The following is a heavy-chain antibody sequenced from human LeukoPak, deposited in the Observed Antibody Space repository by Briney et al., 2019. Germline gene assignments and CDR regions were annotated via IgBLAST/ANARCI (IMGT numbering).Heavy chain of an antibody. D-gene: IGHD2-8*01. J-gene: IGHJ4*02. CDR2: IKQDESEK. CDR3: ARGYGQWAY. Sequence: GGSLRLSCVASGFTFSSYWMSWVRQAPGKGLEWVANIKQDESEKYYVDSVKGRFTISRDNAKNSLYLQMNSLRAEDTALYYCARGYGQWAYWGQGTLVTVSP. CDR1: GFTFSSYW. V-gene: IGHV3-7*01.